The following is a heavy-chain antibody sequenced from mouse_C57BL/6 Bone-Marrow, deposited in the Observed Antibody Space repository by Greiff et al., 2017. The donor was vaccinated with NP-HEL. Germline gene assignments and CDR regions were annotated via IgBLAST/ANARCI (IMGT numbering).Heavy chain of an antibody. CDR2: ISDGGRYT. D-gene: IGHD1-1*01. J-gene: IGHJ4*01. CDR1: GFTFSSYA. Sequence: EVKLEESGGGLVKPGGSLKLSCAASGFTFSSYAMSWVRQTPEKRLEWVATISDGGRYTYYPDNVKGRFTISRDNAKNNLYLQMSHLKSEDTAMYYCARDPTGAAMDYWGQGTSVTVSS. V-gene: IGHV5-4*01. CDR3: ARDPTGAAMDY.